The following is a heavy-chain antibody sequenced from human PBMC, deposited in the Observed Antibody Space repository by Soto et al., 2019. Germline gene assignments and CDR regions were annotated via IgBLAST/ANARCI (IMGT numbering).Heavy chain of an antibody. CDR2: INIVGGNT. CDR1: GFTFSNYA. J-gene: IGHJ4*02. V-gene: IGHV3-23*01. CDR3: TKDYYFDS. Sequence: VQLLESGGGLVQPGGSLRLSCAASGFTFSNYAMSWVRQAPGKALEWVSSINIVGGNTNYADSVWGRFTMSRDDSKNTVLLQMNSMRAEYTAICYCTKDYYFDSWGQGTLITVSS.